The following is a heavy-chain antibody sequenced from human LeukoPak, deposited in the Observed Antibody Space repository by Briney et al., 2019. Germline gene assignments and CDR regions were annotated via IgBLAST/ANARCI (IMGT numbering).Heavy chain of an antibody. Sequence: SETPSLTCTVSGGSISSYYWSWIRQPPGKGLEWIGYIYYSGSTNYNPSLKSRVTISVDTSKNQFSLNLSSLTAADTAVYYCARVGGQNYYYYSMDVWGQGTTVTVSS. J-gene: IGHJ6*02. D-gene: IGHD3-10*01. CDR1: GGSISSYY. CDR3: ARVGGQNYYYYSMDV. V-gene: IGHV4-59*01. CDR2: IYYSGST.